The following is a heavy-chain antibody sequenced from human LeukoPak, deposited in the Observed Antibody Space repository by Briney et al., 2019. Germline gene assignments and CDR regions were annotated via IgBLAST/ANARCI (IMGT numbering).Heavy chain of an antibody. J-gene: IGHJ4*02. CDR2: TYYRSKWYN. Sequence: SQTPSLTCAISGDSVSSNSAAWNWIRQSPSRGLEWLGRTYYRSKWYNDYAVSVKSRITINPNTSKNQFSLQLTSVTPEDTALYYCARATSAAGTRVFVDWGQGTLVTVSS. V-gene: IGHV6-1*01. CDR3: ARATSAAGTRVFVD. D-gene: IGHD6-13*01. CDR1: GDSVSSNSAA.